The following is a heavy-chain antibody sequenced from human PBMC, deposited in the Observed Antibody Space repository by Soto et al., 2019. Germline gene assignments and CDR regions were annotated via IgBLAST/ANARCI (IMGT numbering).Heavy chain of an antibody. J-gene: IGHJ5*02. Sequence: SLKISCKGSGYSFTSYWIGWVRQMPGKGLEWMGIIYPGDSDTRYSPSFQGQVTISADKSISTAYLQWSSLKASDTAMYYCALDYYDSSGNNWFDPWGQGTLVTVSS. CDR3: ALDYYDSSGNNWFDP. CDR1: GYSFTSYW. CDR2: IYPGDSDT. D-gene: IGHD3-22*01. V-gene: IGHV5-51*01.